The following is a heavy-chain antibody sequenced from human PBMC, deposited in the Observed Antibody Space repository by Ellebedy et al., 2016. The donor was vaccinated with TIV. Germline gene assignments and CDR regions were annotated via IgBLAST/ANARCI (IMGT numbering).Heavy chain of an antibody. D-gene: IGHD3-22*01. J-gene: IGHJ4*02. CDR3: ARGDYYDSSGYFV. CDR2: AYHSGST. V-gene: IGHV4-59*01. Sequence: SETLSLTCVVSDGSIRPYYWTWIRQPPGRGLEWIGYAYHSGSTDYNPSLESRVTISVDTSKNQFTLKLSSVTAADTAVYYCARGDYYDSSGYFVWGQGTLVTVSS. CDR1: DGSIRPYY.